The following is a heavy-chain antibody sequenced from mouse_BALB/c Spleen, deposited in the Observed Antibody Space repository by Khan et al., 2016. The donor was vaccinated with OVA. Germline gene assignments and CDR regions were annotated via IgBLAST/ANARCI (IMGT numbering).Heavy chain of an antibody. CDR1: GYTFTTYW. V-gene: IGHV1-7*01. CDR2: INPTSGST. J-gene: IGHJ2*01. Sequence: VQLQQSGAELAKPGASVKMSCKASGYTFTTYWMHWVKQRPGQGLEWIGYINPTSGSTDYNEKFKDRATLSADKSSSTAYMQLSILTSEDSAVDYCTRDRIDYWGQGTTLTVSS. CDR3: TRDRIDY.